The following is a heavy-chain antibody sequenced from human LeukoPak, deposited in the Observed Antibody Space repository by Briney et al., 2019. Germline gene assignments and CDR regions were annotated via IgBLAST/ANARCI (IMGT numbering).Heavy chain of an antibody. D-gene: IGHD3-3*02. Sequence: GGSLRLSCAASGFTFSSYSMNWVRQAPGKGLEWVSSISSSSSYIYYADSVKGRFTISRDNAENSLYLQMNSLRAEDTAVYYYARDRRSFGVVQNALDIWGQGTMVTVSS. V-gene: IGHV3-21*01. CDR1: GFTFSSYS. J-gene: IGHJ3*02. CDR3: ARDRRSFGVVQNALDI. CDR2: ISSSSSYI.